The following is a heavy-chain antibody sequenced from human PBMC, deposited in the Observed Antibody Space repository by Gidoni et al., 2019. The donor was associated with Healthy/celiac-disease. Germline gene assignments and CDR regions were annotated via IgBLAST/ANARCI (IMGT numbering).Heavy chain of an antibody. Sequence: QLQLQESGSGLVKPSQTLSLTCAVSGGSISSGGYSWSWIRQPPGKGLEWNGYIYHSGSTYYNPSLKSRVTISVDRSKNQFSLKLSSVPAADTAVYYCARVEGNDSSGYYYDYWGQGTLVTVSS. CDR1: GGSISSGGYS. V-gene: IGHV4-30-2*01. J-gene: IGHJ4*02. CDR2: IYHSGST. CDR3: ARVEGNDSSGYYYDY. D-gene: IGHD3-22*01.